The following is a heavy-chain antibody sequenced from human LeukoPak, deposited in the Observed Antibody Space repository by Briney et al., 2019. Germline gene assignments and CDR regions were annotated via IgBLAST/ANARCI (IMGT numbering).Heavy chain of an antibody. CDR3: ARDSDKYSSGWWYPDY. D-gene: IGHD6-19*01. V-gene: IGHV1-18*04. J-gene: IGHJ4*02. CDR2: ISAYNGNT. Sequence: ASVKVSCKASGYTFTSYGISWVRQAPGPGLELMGWISAYNGNTNYAQKLQGRVTMTTDTSTSTAYMELRSLRSDDTAVYYCARDSDKYSSGWWYPDYWGQGTLVTVSS. CDR1: GYTFTSYG.